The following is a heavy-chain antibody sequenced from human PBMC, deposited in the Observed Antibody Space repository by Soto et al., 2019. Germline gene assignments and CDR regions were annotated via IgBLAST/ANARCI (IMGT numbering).Heavy chain of an antibody. Sequence: GGSLRLSCAASGFTFSSYEMNWVRQAPGKWLEWVSYISSSGSTIYYADSVKGRFTISRDNAKNSLYLQMNSLRAEDTAVYYCARDPVRITMIVVPDFDYWGQGTLVNVSS. CDR1: GFTFSSYE. J-gene: IGHJ4*02. D-gene: IGHD3-22*01. CDR2: ISSSGSTI. V-gene: IGHV3-48*03. CDR3: ARDPVRITMIVVPDFDY.